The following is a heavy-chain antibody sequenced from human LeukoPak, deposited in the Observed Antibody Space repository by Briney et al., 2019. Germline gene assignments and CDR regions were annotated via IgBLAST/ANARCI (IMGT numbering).Heavy chain of an antibody. CDR3: ARERVEMATPRDDWYFDL. CDR1: GGTFSSYA. CDR2: IIPIFGTA. D-gene: IGHD5-24*01. Sequence: ASVKVSCKASGGTFSSYAISWVRQAPGQGLEWMGGIIPIFGTANYAQKFQGRVTITADESTSTAYMELSSLRSEDTAVYYCARERVEMATPRDDWYFDLWGRGTLVTVSS. J-gene: IGHJ2*01. V-gene: IGHV1-69*13.